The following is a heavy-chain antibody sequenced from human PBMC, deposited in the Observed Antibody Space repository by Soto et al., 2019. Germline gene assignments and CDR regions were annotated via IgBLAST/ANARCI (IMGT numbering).Heavy chain of an antibody. D-gene: IGHD1-1*01. Sequence: QVQLVQSGAEVRKPGASVKVSCKASGYTFNRHYLHWGRQAPGQGLQWMGMTDPRGGDTNYANMCQGRVTLTSYTSTSTVYMELSSLRSEDTAVYYGAKRRGVQLTRSSFDYWCPRTLVIVSS. CDR3: AKRRGVQLTRSSFDY. V-gene: IGHV1-46*02. J-gene: IGHJ4*02. CDR1: GYTFNRHY. CDR2: TDPRGGDT.